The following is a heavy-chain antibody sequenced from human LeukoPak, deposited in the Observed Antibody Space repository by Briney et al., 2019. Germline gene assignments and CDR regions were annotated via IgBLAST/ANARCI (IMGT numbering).Heavy chain of an antibody. CDR2: ISGGGGST. V-gene: IGHV3-23*01. J-gene: IGHJ4*02. CDR3: AKEVADPNYFDY. D-gene: IGHD6-19*01. CDR1: GFTFSSYA. Sequence: GGSLRLSCAASGFTFSSYAMSWVRKAPGKGLEWVSGISGGGGSTYYADSEKGRFTISRDNSKNTLYLQMNSLRVEDTAIYYCAKEVADPNYFDYWGQGTLVSVSS.